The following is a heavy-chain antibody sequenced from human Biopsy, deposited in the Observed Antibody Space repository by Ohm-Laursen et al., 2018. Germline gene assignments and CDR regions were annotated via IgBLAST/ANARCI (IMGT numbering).Heavy chain of an antibody. CDR3: ARGMRSSGWPYFDS. V-gene: IGHV4-61*01. CDR2: IYDRGSTA. CDR1: GDSVSSGSFY. Sequence: PSDTLSLTCTVSGDSVSSGSFYWTWIRQPPGQGLEYIGYIYDRGSTANYNPSLESRVTTSVDMPKNQFSLKLSSVTAADTAIYYCARGMRSSGWPYFDSWGQGTLVTVSS. D-gene: IGHD6-19*01. J-gene: IGHJ4*02.